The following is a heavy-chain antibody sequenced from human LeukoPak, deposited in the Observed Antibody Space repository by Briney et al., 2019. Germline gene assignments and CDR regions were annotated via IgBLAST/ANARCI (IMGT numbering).Heavy chain of an antibody. J-gene: IGHJ6*03. CDR3: ARDYGSGRRYYYMDV. V-gene: IGHV4-39*07. CDR1: GGSISRSSYY. Sequence: SETLSLICTVSGGSISRSSYYWGWIRQRPGKGLEWIGSMYYSGSTFYNPSLKSRVTILVDTSKNQFSLKLSSVTAADTAVYYCARDYGSGRRYYYMDVWGKGTTVTVSS. D-gene: IGHD3-10*01. CDR2: MYYSGST.